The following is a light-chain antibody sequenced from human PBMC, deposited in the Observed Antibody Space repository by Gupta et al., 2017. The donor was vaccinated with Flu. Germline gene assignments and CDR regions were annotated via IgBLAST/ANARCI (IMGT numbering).Light chain of an antibody. V-gene: IGKV4-1*01. CDR1: QTALYSSNNRNY. CDR2: WAS. Sequence: DIVMTQSPDSLAVSLGERATINCKSSQTALYSSNNRNYLAWYQQRPGQPPKLLSYWASTRESGVNDRFSGSGSGTDFTRHSRSMQAEDVEGDDGQPNGTFGQGTKVEIK. CDR3: QPNGT. J-gene: IGKJ1*01.